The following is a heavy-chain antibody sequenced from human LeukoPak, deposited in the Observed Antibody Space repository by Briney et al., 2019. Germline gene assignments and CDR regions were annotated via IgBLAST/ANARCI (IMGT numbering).Heavy chain of an antibody. D-gene: IGHD6-19*01. CDR3: ARDRYSSGWSDYMDV. V-gene: IGHV3-7*01. CDR1: GFTFSSYW. J-gene: IGHJ6*03. Sequence: GGSLRLSCAASGFTFSSYWMSWVRQAPGKGLEWVANIKQDGSEKYYVDSVKGRFTISRDNAKNSLYLQMNSLRAKDTAVYYCARDRYSSGWSDYMDVWGKGTTVTVSS. CDR2: IKQDGSEK.